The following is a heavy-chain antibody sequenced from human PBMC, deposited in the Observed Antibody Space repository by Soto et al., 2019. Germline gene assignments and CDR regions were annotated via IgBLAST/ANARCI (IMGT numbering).Heavy chain of an antibody. D-gene: IGHD6-19*01. CDR2: IVVGSGNT. CDR3: AADYSSGWTPGAYYYYMDV. CDR1: GFTFTSSA. Sequence: ASVKVSCKASGFTFTSSAMQWVRQARGQRLEWIGWIVVGSGNTNYAQKFQERVTITRDMSTSTAYMELSSLRSEDTAVYYCAADYSSGWTPGAYYYYMDVWGKGTTVTVSS. V-gene: IGHV1-58*02. J-gene: IGHJ6*03.